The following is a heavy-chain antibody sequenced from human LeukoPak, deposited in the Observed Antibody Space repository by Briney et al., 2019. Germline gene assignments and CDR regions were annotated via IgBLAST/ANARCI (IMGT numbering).Heavy chain of an antibody. CDR3: ARDSVSWARLNWFDP. D-gene: IGHD6-13*01. J-gene: IGHJ5*02. CDR2: ISAYNGNT. CDR1: GYTFTSYG. V-gene: IGHV1-18*01. Sequence: ASVKVSCKASGYTFTSYGISWVRQAPGQGGEWMGWISAYNGNTNYAQKLQGRVTMTTDTSTSTAYMELRSLRSDDTAVYYCARDSVSWARLNWFDPWGQGTLVTVSS.